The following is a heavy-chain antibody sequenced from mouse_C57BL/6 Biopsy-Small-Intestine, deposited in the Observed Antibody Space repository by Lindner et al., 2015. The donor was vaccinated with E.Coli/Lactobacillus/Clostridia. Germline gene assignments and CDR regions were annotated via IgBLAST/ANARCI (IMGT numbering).Heavy chain of an antibody. D-gene: IGHD3-2*01. J-gene: IGHJ2*01. Sequence: VQLQESGPELVKPGASVKISCKASGYAFSSSWMNWVKQRPGKGLEWIGRIYPGDGDTNYNGKFKGKATLTADKSSSTAYMQLSSLTSEDSAVYFCARWRDSIFDYWGQGTTLTVSS. V-gene: IGHV1-82*01. CDR2: IYPGDGDT. CDR3: ARWRDSIFDY. CDR1: GYAFSSSW.